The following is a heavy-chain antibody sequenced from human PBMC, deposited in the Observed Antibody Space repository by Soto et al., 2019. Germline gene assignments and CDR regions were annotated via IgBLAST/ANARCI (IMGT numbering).Heavy chain of an antibody. CDR2: INHSGST. CDR3: ARRSGAAAGIQVDY. J-gene: IGHJ4*02. D-gene: IGHD6-13*01. V-gene: IGHV4-34*01. Sequence: SETLSLTCAVYGGSFSGYYWSWIRQPPGKGLEWIGEINHSGSTNYNPSLKSRVTISVDTSKNQFSLKLSSVTAADTAVYYCARRSGAAAGIQVDYWGQGTLVTVSS. CDR1: GGSFSGYY.